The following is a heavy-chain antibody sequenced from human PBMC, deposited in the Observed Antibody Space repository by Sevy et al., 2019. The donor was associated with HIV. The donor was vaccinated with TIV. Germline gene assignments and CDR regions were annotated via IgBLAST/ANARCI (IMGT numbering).Heavy chain of an antibody. CDR3: ARDGVSSGWYRGYYFAY. D-gene: IGHD6-19*01. V-gene: IGHV3-30*04. CDR1: RFTFNTYA. CDR2: ISYDGTNE. Sequence: GGSLRLSCAASRFTFNTYAMHWVRQAPGKGLDWVAFISYDGTNEYYAASLKGRLTISRDNSKNTLYIQMNSLRAEDTAVYYCARDGVSSGWYRGYYFAYWGQGTLVTVSS. J-gene: IGHJ4*02.